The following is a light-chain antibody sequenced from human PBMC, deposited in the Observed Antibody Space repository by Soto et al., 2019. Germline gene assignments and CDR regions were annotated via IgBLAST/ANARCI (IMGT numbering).Light chain of an antibody. V-gene: IGLV2-14*01. CDR1: SSDIGGYNY. CDR3: SSYTSSNTLEV. Sequence: QSALTQPASVSGSPGQSITVSCTGTSSDIGGYNYVSWYQQHPGKAPKLMVYEVTNRPSGVSDRFSGSKSGNTASLTISGLQAEDEAHYYCSSYTSSNTLEVFGVGTKLTVL. J-gene: IGLJ2*01. CDR2: EVT.